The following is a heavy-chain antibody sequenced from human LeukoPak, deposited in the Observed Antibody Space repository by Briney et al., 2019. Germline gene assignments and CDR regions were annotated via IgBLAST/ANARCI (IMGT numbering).Heavy chain of an antibody. J-gene: IGHJ4*02. D-gene: IGHD6-13*01. CDR2: MSYDGSTK. Sequence: QPGGSLRLSCEASGFTFSSFSMHWVHQAPGKGLEWVAVMSYDGSTKYYADSVKGRFTISRDNSKNTLFLQMNSLRAEDTALYYCATYSSSWASFDYWGQGSLVTVSS. CDR3: ATYSSSWASFDY. CDR1: GFTFSSFS. V-gene: IGHV3-30-3*01.